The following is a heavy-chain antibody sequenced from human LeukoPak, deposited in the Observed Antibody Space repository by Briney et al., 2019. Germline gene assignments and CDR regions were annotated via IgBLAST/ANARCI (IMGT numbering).Heavy chain of an antibody. CDR2: INHSRST. V-gene: IGHV4-34*01. D-gene: IGHD6-13*01. CDR3: ASSATIAAAILDY. J-gene: IGHJ4*02. Sequence: SETLSLTCAVYGGSFSGYYWSWIRQPPGKGLEWIGEINHSRSTNYNPSLKSRVTISVDTSKNQFSLKLSSVTAADTAVYYCASSATIAAAILDYWGQGTLVTVSS. CDR1: GGSFSGYY.